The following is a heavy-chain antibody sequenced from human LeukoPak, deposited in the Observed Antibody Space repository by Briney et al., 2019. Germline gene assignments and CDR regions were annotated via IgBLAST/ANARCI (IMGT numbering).Heavy chain of an antibody. CDR3: ARGRYYGSGSYYNVLPLDY. J-gene: IGHJ4*02. V-gene: IGHV3-64*01. CDR1: GFTFSSYA. Sequence: GGSLRLSCEASGFTFSSYAMHWFRQAPGKGLEYVSAISSNGGSTYYANSVKGRFTISRDNSKNTLYLQMGSLRAEDMGVYYCARGRYYGSGSYYNVLPLDYWGQGTLVTVSS. D-gene: IGHD3-10*01. CDR2: ISSNGGST.